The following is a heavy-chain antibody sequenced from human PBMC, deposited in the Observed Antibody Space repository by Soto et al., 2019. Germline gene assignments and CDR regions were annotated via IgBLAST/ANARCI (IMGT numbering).Heavy chain of an antibody. CDR1: GGSFSGYY. CDR2: INHSGST. V-gene: IGHV4-34*01. J-gene: IGHJ3*02. D-gene: IGHD2-2*01. Sequence: SETLSLTCAVYGGSFSGYYWSWIRQPPGKGLEWIGEINHSGSTNYNPSLKSRVTISVDTSKNQFSLKLSSVTAADTAVYYCARGIIVVVSDAKGLYSSSSRDDAFDIWGQGTMVTVSS. CDR3: ARGIIVVVSDAKGLYSSSSRDDAFDI.